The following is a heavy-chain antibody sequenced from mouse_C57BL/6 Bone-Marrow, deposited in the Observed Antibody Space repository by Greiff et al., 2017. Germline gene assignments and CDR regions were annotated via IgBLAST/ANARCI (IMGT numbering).Heavy chain of an antibody. J-gene: IGHJ2*01. Sequence: VQLQQSGTVLARPGASVKMSCKTSGYTFTSYWMHWVKQRPGQGLEWIGAIYPGNSDTSYNQKFKGKAKLTAVTSASTAYMELSSLTNEDSAVYYCTRSGDYGSHFDYWGQGTTLTVSS. CDR3: TRSGDYGSHFDY. D-gene: IGHD2-4*01. V-gene: IGHV1-5*01. CDR1: GYTFTSYW. CDR2: IYPGNSDT.